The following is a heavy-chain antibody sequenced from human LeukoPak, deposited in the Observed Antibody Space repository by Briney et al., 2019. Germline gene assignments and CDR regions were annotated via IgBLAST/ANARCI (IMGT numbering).Heavy chain of an antibody. CDR2: IWYDGSKE. CDR1: GFIFSDYG. V-gene: IGHV3-33*01. Sequence: GRSLRLSCAASGFIFSDYGMHWVRQAPGKGLEWVAVIWYDGSKEYYADSVKGRFTISRDSSKNTVYLQMNSLRAEDTAVYYCARDECSTTSCYGYWGQGTLVTVSS. J-gene: IGHJ4*02. CDR3: ARDECSTTSCYGY. D-gene: IGHD2-2*01.